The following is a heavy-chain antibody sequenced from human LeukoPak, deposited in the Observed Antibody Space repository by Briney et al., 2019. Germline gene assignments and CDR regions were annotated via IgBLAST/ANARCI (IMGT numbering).Heavy chain of an antibody. CDR1: GNPLSEVS. D-gene: IGHD3-9*01. Sequence: ASVKVSCKVSGNPLSEVSLHWVRQAPGKGLEWMGGFDPEDEEIIYAPKFQARVTLTADESTNTVFMRLTSLRSEDTAVYYCATFPAGLYYDIHWGQGTLVTVSS. J-gene: IGHJ4*02. CDR3: ATFPAGLYYDIH. V-gene: IGHV1-24*01. CDR2: FDPEDEEI.